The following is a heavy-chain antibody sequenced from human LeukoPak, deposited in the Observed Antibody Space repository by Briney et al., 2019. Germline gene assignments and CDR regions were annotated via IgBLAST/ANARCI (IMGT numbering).Heavy chain of an antibody. CDR2: IGGSGGGT. V-gene: IGHV3-23*01. CDR3: AKRAELAVPGHFDY. CDR1: GFTFRNYA. D-gene: IGHD6-19*01. Sequence: HPGGSLRLSCAASGFTFRNYAMSWVRQTPGKGLEWVSAIGGSGGGTYYADSVKGRFTISRDNSKNTLHLQMNSLRAEDTAVYYCAKRAELAVPGHFDYWGQGTLVTVSS. J-gene: IGHJ4*02.